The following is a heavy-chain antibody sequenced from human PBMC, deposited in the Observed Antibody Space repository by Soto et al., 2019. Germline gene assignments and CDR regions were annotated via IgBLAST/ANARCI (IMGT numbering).Heavy chain of an antibody. V-gene: IGHV4-30-2*01. CDR1: GGSISSGGYS. CDR2: IYHSGST. CDR3: ASAGGLGAVAADY. D-gene: IGHD6-19*01. Sequence: QLQLQESGSGLVKPSQTLSLTCAVSGGSISSGGYSWSWIRQPPGKGLEWIGYIYHSGSTYYTPSLKSRVTISVDRSKNQFSLKLSSVTAADTALYYCASAGGLGAVAADYWGQGTLVTVSS. J-gene: IGHJ4*02.